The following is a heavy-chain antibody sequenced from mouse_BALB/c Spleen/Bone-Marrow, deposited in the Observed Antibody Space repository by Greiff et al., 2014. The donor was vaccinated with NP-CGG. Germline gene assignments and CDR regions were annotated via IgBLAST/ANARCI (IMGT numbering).Heavy chain of an antibody. J-gene: IGHJ2*01. CDR2: IFPGIGTT. CDR1: GYTFTNYW. V-gene: IGHV1S132*01. D-gene: IGHD2-1*01. Sequence: VQLQQSGAELVKPGASVKLSCKTSGYTFTNYWIQWVKQRPGQGLGWIGEIFPGIGTTYYNEKFKGKATLTIDTSSSTAYMQLSSLTSEDSAVYFRARGGNYGYWGQGTTLTVSS. CDR3: ARGGNYGY.